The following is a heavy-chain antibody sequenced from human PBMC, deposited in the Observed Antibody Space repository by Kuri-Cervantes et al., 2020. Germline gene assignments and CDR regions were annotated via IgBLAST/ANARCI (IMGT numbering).Heavy chain of an antibody. J-gene: IGHJ3*02. CDR1: GFTFSDYY. V-gene: IGHV3-49*04. CDR2: IRSKAYGGTT. Sequence: GGSLRLSCAASGFTFSDYYMSWVRQAPGKGLEWVGFIRSKAYGGTTEYAASVKGRFTISRDDSKSIAYLQMNSLKTEDTAVYYCTRDNRATEYYYDSSGYHHDAFDIWGQGTMVTVSS. D-gene: IGHD3-22*01. CDR3: TRDNRATEYYYDSSGYHHDAFDI.